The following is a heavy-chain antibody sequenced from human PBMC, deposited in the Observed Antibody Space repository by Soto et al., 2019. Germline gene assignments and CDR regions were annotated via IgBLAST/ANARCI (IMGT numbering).Heavy chain of an antibody. V-gene: IGHV1-69*06. Sequence: SVKVSCKASGGTFSSYAISWVRQAPGQGLEWMGGIIPIFGTANYAQKFHGRLTITADKSTSTAYMGLASLRAEDTAVYYCARARGFDDCDQRRLSFDPWRQGTLVTVSS. CDR3: ARARGFDDCDQRRLSFDP. CDR1: GGTFSSYA. D-gene: IGHD3-9*01. J-gene: IGHJ5*02. CDR2: IIPIFGTA.